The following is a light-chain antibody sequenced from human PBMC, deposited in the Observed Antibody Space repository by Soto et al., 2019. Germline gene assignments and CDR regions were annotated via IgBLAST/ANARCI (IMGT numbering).Light chain of an antibody. CDR1: SSDVGGYNY. Sequence: QSALTQPPSASGSPGQSVTISCTGTSSDVGGYNYVSWYQQHPGKAPKLMIYDVINRPSGVPDRFSGSKSGNTASLTISGLQAEDEADYYCCSYAGSYTWVFGGGTKLTVL. CDR2: DVI. V-gene: IGLV2-11*01. CDR3: CSYAGSYTWV. J-gene: IGLJ3*02.